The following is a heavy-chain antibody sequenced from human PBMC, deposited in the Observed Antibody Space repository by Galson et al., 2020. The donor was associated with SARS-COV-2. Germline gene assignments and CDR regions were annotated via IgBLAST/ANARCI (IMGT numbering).Heavy chain of an antibody. D-gene: IGHD3-9*01. V-gene: IGHV3-53*01. CDR1: GFTVSSNY. CDR3: ASAERHYDILTGYYLTNYFDY. J-gene: IGHJ4*02. CDR2: IYSGGST. Sequence: GESLKISCAASGFTVSSNYMSWVRQAPGKGLEWVSVIYSGGSTYYADSVKGRFTISRDNSKNTLYLQMNSLRAEDTAVYYCASAERHYDILTGYYLTNYFDYWGQGTLVTVSS.